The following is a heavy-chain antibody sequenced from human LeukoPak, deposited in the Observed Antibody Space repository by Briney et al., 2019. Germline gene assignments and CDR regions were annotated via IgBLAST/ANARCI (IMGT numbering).Heavy chain of an antibody. V-gene: IGHV4-39*01. CDR3: ARCYGSDYFDY. CDR2: IHYSGST. D-gene: IGHD4-17*01. Sequence: SETLSLTCTVSGGSISTSSYYWGWIRQPPGKGLEWIGSIHYSGSTYYDPSLKSRVTISVDTSKKQFSLKLRSVTAADTAVYYCARCYGSDYFDYWGQGTLVTVSP. CDR1: GGSISTSSYY. J-gene: IGHJ4*02.